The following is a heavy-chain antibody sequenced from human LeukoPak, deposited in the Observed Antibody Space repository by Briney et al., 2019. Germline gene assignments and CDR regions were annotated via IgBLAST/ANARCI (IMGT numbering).Heavy chain of an antibody. V-gene: IGHV4-61*02. J-gene: IGHJ3*02. CDR1: GGSISSGSYY. CDR2: IYTSGNT. CDR3: ARVKLIGAYIVVVPAAIRGVNAFDI. D-gene: IGHD2-2*02. Sequence: SQTLSLTCTVSGGSISSGSYYWSWIRQPAGKGLEWIGRIYTSGNTNYNPSLKSRVTISVDTSKNQFSLKLSSVTAADTAVYYCARVKLIGAYIVVVPAAIRGVNAFDIWGQGTMVTVSS.